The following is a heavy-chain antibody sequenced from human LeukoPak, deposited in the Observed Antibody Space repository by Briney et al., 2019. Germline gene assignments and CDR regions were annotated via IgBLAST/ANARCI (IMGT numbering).Heavy chain of an antibody. D-gene: IGHD1-1*01. CDR1: GFTFSSYE. V-gene: IGHV3-48*03. J-gene: IGHJ6*03. Sequence: GGSLRLSCAASGFTFSSYEMICVRQATGKGLVWGSYISSSGSTIYYADSVKGRFTISRDNAKNSLYLQMNSLRAEDTAVYYCAGRTTLSYYYYYYMDVWGKGTTVTISS. CDR3: AGRTTLSYYYYYYMDV. CDR2: ISSSGSTI.